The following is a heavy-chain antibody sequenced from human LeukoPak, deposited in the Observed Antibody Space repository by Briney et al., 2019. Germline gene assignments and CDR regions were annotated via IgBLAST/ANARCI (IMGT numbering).Heavy chain of an antibody. CDR2: IYYSGST. J-gene: IGHJ4*02. V-gene: IGHV4-59*08. CDR3: ARHEVTVAGFDY. Sequence: KASESLSLTCTVAGGSISSYYWSWIRQPPGKGLEWIGYIYYSGSTNYNPSLKSRVTISVDTSKNQFSLKLSSVAAADTAVYYCARHEVTVAGFDYWGQGTLVTVSS. CDR1: GGSISSYY. D-gene: IGHD4-23*01.